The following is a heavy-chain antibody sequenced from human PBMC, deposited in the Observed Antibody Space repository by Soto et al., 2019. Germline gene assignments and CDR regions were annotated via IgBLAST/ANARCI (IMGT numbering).Heavy chain of an antibody. Sequence: GGSLRLSCAASGFRFSDHYMTWIRQAPGKGLEWVSKISGGGTTIYYADSVKGRFTVSMDNAKSSVYLQMNSLRAEDTAVYYCIPEYKAYWGQGASVTLSS. CDR3: IPEYKAY. CDR2: ISGGGTTI. D-gene: IGHD1-20*01. J-gene: IGHJ4*02. CDR1: GFRFSDHY. V-gene: IGHV3-11*04.